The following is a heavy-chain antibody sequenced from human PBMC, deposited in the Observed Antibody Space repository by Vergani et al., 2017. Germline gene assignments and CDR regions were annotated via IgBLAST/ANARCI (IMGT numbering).Heavy chain of an antibody. V-gene: IGHV4-34*01. D-gene: IGHD4-11*01. CDR2: IEHTARP. CDR1: GGSFTSYH. Sequence: QVQLQQWGGGLLKPSETLSLTCVVNGGSFTSYHWTWIRQSPGAGLEWVGDIEHTARPDYNPSLKSRLTMSVDKSRNQFSLTRNSVTATDTAIYFCARVNTETNGHLYFYYYMDVGAQGTAVTVS. CDR3: ARVNTETNGHLYFYYYMDV. J-gene: IGHJ6*03.